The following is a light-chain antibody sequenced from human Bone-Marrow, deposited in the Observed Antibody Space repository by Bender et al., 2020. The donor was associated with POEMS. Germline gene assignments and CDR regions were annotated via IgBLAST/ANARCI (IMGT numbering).Light chain of an antibody. J-gene: IGLJ2*01. CDR2: DVT. V-gene: IGLV2-8*01. Sequence: QSALTQPPSASGSPGQSVTISCTGTSSDVGGYNYVSWYQQHPGKAPKLLIYDVTKRPSGVPDRFSGFKAGNTASLTVSGLQAEDEADYYCCSYADIDTLLFGGGTKLTVL. CDR1: SSDVGGYNY. CDR3: CSYADIDTLL.